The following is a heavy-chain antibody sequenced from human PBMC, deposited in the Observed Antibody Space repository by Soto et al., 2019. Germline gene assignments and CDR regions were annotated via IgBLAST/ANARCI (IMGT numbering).Heavy chain of an antibody. V-gene: IGHV3-30*04. J-gene: IGHJ4*02. CDR3: AKGCADDGNCFCFDY. D-gene: IGHD2-15*01. CDR2: ISFDGNNI. Sequence: QVQLVESGGGVVQPGGSLRLSCAASGFTFSNSAMHWVRQAPGKGLEWVSYISFDGNNIYYPDSVRGRFTISRDNYKNTLSLQLNSLRAEDTAVYYCAKGCADDGNCFCFDYWGQGVLVSVSS. CDR1: GFTFSNSA.